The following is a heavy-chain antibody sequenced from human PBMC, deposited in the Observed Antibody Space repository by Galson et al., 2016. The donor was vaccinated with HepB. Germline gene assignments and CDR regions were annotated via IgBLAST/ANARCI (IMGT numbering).Heavy chain of an antibody. J-gene: IGHJ4*02. Sequence: SLRLSCAVSGFTFRNYWMNWVRQTPGKGLEWVANMNEDGGRKYYVDSVKGRFTISRDNTKNSLYLQMNSLRAEDTAVYYCARENYFDYWGRGTLVTVSS. CDR1: GFTFRNYW. CDR3: ARENYFDY. CDR2: MNEDGGRK. V-gene: IGHV3-7*01.